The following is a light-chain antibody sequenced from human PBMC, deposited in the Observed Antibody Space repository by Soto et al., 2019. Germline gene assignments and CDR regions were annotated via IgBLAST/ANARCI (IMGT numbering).Light chain of an antibody. CDR2: EVS. V-gene: IGLV2-14*01. J-gene: IGLJ1*01. CDR3: SSYTSSTTYV. Sequence: QSLITEPACVSGSPGQSITISCTGTSIDVGGYNYVSWYQQHPGKAPKLMIYEVSNRPSGVSNRFSGSKSGNTASLTISGLQAEDEADYYCSSYTSSTTYVFGTGTKVTVL. CDR1: SIDVGGYNY.